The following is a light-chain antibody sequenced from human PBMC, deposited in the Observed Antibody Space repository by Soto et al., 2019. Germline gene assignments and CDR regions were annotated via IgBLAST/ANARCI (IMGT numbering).Light chain of an antibody. CDR3: SSYTSTITLVV. CDR1: SSDVGSYNY. Sequence: QSVLTQPASLSGSPGQSITISCTGTSSDVGSYNYVSWYQQHPGKAPKLMIYEVTNRPSGVSNRFSGSKSGNTASLTISGLQAEDEADYYCSSYTSTITLVVFGGGTKVTVL. CDR2: EVT. V-gene: IGLV2-14*01. J-gene: IGLJ2*01.